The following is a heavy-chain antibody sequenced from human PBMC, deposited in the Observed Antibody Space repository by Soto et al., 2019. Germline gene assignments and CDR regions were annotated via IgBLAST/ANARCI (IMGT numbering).Heavy chain of an antibody. V-gene: IGHV4-30-2*01. CDR3: AREGTAMIFDC. D-gene: IGHD5-18*01. J-gene: IGHJ4*02. CDR2: IYHSGST. CDR1: GGSISSGGYS. Sequence: TLSLTCAVSGGSISSGGYSWSWIRQPPGKGLEWIGYIYHSGSTYYNPSLKSRVTISVDRSKNQLSLKVSSVTAADTAVYYCAREGTAMIFDCWGQGTLVTVSS.